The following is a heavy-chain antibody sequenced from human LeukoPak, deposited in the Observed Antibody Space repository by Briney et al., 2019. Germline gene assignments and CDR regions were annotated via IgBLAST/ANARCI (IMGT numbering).Heavy chain of an antibody. V-gene: IGHV3-21*01. D-gene: IGHD4-17*01. Sequence: PGGSLRLSCAASGFTFSSYSMNWVRQAPGKGLEWVSSISSSSSYIYYADSVKGRFTISRDNAKNSLYLQMNSLRAEDTAVYYCAKMTTVTDVSAFDIWGQGTMVTVSS. CDR3: AKMTTVTDVSAFDI. J-gene: IGHJ3*02. CDR2: ISSSSSYI. CDR1: GFTFSSYS.